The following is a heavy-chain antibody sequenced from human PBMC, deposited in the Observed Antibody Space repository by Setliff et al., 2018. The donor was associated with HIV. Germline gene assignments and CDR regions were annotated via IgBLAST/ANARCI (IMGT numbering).Heavy chain of an antibody. CDR1: GYSISSGYY. J-gene: IGHJ4*02. CDR3: AGRDTAMPY. Sequence: ETLSLTCAVSGYSISSGYYWGWIRQPPGKGLEWIGSIYHSGSTYYNPSLKSRVTISVDTSKNQFSLKLSSVTAADTAVYYCAGRDTAMPYWGQGTLVTVSS. V-gene: IGHV4-38-2*01. CDR2: IYHSGST. D-gene: IGHD5-18*01.